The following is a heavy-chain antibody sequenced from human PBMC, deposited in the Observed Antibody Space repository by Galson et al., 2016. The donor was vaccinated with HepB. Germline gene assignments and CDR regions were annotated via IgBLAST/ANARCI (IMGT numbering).Heavy chain of an antibody. J-gene: IGHJ6*02. CDR3: ARPRSGPVGGNYYMDV. V-gene: IGHV4-34*01. CDR1: GGSFSGYN. D-gene: IGHD6-19*01. Sequence: ETLSLTCAVYGGSFSGYNWTWIRQPPGKGLEWIGEIHHSGSTIYNPSLKSRVTISVDPSKNQLSLSLRSVTAADTAMYYCARPRSGPVGGNYYMDVWGQGTAVTISS. CDR2: IHHSGST.